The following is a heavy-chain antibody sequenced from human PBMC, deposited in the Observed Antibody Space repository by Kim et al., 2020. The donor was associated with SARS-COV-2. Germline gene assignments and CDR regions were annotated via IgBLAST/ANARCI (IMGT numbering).Heavy chain of an antibody. Sequence: AQRFQGRVTITADKSTSTAYMELSRLRSEDTAVYYCASNDYVWGSYRYDYWGQGTLVTVSS. D-gene: IGHD3-16*02. J-gene: IGHJ4*02. V-gene: IGHV1-69*02. CDR3: ASNDYVWGSYRYDY.